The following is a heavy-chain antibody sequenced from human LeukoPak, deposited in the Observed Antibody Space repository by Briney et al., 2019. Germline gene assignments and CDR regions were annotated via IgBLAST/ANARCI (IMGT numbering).Heavy chain of an antibody. CDR2: INPNCGGT. V-gene: IGHV1-2*02. D-gene: IGHD2-8*01. CDR1: GYTFTGYY. J-gene: IGHJ5*02. Sequence: ASVKVSCKASGYTFTGYYIHWVRQAPGQGLEWMGWINPNCGGTNYSQKLHGRVTMTRDTSISTAYIELRGLRSDATAVYSCAREVNGVAWFDHWGQGTLVTVSS. CDR3: AREVNGVAWFDH.